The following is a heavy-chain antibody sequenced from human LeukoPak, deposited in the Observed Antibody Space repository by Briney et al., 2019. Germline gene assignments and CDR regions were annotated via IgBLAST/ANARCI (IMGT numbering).Heavy chain of an antibody. D-gene: IGHD3-3*01. CDR1: GGSFRGFY. V-gene: IGHV4-34*01. CDR2: INHSGST. J-gene: IGHJ2*01. Sequence: SETLSLTCAVYGGSFRGFYWTWIRQPPGKGLEWIGEINHSGSTNYNPSLKSRVTISVDTSKNQFSLKLSSVTAADTAVYYCARHQGVVDLWGRGSLVIVSS. CDR3: ARHQGVVDL.